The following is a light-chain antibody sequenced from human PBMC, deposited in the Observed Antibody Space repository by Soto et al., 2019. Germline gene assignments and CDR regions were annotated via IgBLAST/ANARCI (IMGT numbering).Light chain of an antibody. CDR3: QPDHNWPLT. J-gene: IGKJ2*01. CDR1: QSISSE. CDR2: GAS. Sequence: EIVMTQSPATLSVSPGESATLSCRASQSISSELAWYQQKPGQPPRLLIYGASTRATGVPARFTGSGSGSDFTLTISGLQSEDFALSYCQPDHNWPLTSGQGTRLEI. V-gene: IGKV3-15*01.